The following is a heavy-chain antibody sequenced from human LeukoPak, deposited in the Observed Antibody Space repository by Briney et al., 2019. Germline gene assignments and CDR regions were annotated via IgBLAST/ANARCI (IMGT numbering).Heavy chain of an antibody. CDR3: ARGLGIAARPNDAFDI. D-gene: IGHD6-6*01. Sequence: WASVTVSCKASGYTFTSYGISWVRQAPGQGLEWMGWISAYNGNTNYAQKLQGRDIMTTDTSTSTAYMELRSLRSDDTAVYYCARGLGIAARPNDAFDIWGQGTMVTVSS. CDR2: ISAYNGNT. CDR1: GYTFTSYG. J-gene: IGHJ3*02. V-gene: IGHV1-18*01.